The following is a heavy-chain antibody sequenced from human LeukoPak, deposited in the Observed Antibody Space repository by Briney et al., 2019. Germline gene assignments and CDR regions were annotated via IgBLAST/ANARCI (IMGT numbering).Heavy chain of an antibody. V-gene: IGHV4-61*08. J-gene: IGHJ5*02. CDR2: VYYSGST. CDR1: GGSISSGGYS. Sequence: PSQTLSLTCAVSGGSISSGGYSWSWIRQPPGKGLEWIGFVYYSGSTSYNPSLQSRVTISLDTSKIQFSLKLTSVTAADTAVYYCARGYSLNWLDPWGQGTLVTVSS. D-gene: IGHD2-15*01. CDR3: ARGYSLNWLDP.